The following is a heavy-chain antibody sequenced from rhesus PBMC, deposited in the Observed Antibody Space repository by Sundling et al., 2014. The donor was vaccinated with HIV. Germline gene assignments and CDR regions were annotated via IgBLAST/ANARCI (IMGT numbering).Heavy chain of an antibody. CDR1: GGSISAAYG. CDR3: ARDVVVVVSARIWGDHLDH. Sequence: QVQLQESGPGLLKPSETLSLSCAVSGGSISAAYGWGWIRQPPGKGLEWIGSFYVSTGNTYYNPSLKSRVTISTNTSKNQFSLRLSSVTAADTARYYCARDVVVVVSARIWGDHLDHWGQGVLVTVSS. J-gene: IGHJ4*01. CDR2: FYVSTGNT. D-gene: IGHD2-39*02. V-gene: IGHV4-127*01.